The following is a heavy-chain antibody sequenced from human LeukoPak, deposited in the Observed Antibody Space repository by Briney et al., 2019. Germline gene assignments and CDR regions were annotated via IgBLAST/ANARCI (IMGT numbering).Heavy chain of an antibody. J-gene: IGHJ4*02. D-gene: IGHD3-10*01. CDR2: IYYSGST. CDR3: ARDPLWFGEFALDS. CDR1: GGSISSSSYY. V-gene: IGHV4-39*02. Sequence: KPSETLSLTCTVSGGSISSSSYYWGWIRQPPGKGLEWIGSIYYSGSTYYNPSLKSRVTISVDTSKNQFSLKLSSVTAADTAVYYCARDPLWFGEFALDSWGQGTLVTVSS.